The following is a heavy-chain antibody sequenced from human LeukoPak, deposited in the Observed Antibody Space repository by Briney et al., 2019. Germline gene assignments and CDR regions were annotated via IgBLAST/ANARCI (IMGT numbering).Heavy chain of an antibody. V-gene: IGHV3-53*01. J-gene: IGHJ4*02. CDR3: ERRAGAYSHPYDY. Sequence: GGSLRLSCTVSGFTVSTNSMSWVRQAPGKGLEWVSFIYSDNTHYSHSVQGRFTISRDNSKNTLYLQMNSLRAEDTAVYYCERRAGAYSHPYDYWGQGTLVTVSS. D-gene: IGHD4/OR15-4a*01. CDR2: IYSDNT. CDR1: GFTVSTNS.